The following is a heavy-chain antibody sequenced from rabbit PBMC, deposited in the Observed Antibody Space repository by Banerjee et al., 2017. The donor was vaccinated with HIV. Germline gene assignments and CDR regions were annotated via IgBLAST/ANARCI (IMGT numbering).Heavy chain of an antibody. CDR2: IDAGSSGDT. CDR1: GIDFSSYYW. Sequence: QSLEESGGDLVKPGASLTLTCTASGIDFSSYYWICWVRQAPGKGLEWIACIDAGSSGDTYYASWAKGRFTISKTSSTTVTLQMTSLTAADTATYFCARELVVVLMGLGYYGMDLWGQGTLVTVS. V-gene: IGHV1S40*01. J-gene: IGHJ6*01. CDR3: ARELVVVLMGLGYYGMDL. D-gene: IGHD8-1*01.